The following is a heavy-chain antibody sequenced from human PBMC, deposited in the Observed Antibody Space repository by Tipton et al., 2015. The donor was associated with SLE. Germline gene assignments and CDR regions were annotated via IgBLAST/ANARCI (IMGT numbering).Heavy chain of an antibody. Sequence: LRLSCALYGGSFSGYYWNWIRQPPGKGLERIGEINHSGSTNYNPSLKSRVTMSVDTSKNQFSLKLSSVTAADTAVYYCARAPGLERSYYYYYMDVWGKGTTVTVSS. CDR2: INHSGST. CDR1: GGSFSGYY. D-gene: IGHD1-1*01. V-gene: IGHV4-34*01. J-gene: IGHJ6*03. CDR3: ARAPGLERSYYYYYMDV.